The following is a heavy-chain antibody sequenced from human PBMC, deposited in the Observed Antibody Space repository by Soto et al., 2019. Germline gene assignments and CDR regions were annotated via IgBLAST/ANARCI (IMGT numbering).Heavy chain of an antibody. CDR3: VRTSLVVAAATREDY. Sequence: EVQLVESGGGLVQPGGSLRLSCAASGFTFSSYWMHWVRQAPGKGLVWFSRINRDGSSTSYADSVKGRFTISRDNAKNTLYLQMNSLRAEDTAVYYCVRTSLVVAAATREDYWGQGTLVTVSS. CDR2: INRDGSST. CDR1: GFTFSSYW. J-gene: IGHJ4*02. V-gene: IGHV3-74*01. D-gene: IGHD2-15*01.